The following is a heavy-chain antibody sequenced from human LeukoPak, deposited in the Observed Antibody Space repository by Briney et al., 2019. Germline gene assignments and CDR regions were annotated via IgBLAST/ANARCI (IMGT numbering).Heavy chain of an antibody. V-gene: IGHV4-39*01. CDR3: AVAGVRYYDSSGLYAFDF. J-gene: IGHJ3*01. CDR1: GGSIGSSSYF. D-gene: IGHD3-22*01. CDR2: IYYSGST. Sequence: SETLSLTCTVSGGSIGSSSYFWGWIRQPPGKGLEWIGTIYYSGSTYYNPSLKSRVIISVDASKNQFSLKLSSVTAADTAVYYCAVAGVRYYDSSGLYAFDFWGQGTMVTVSS.